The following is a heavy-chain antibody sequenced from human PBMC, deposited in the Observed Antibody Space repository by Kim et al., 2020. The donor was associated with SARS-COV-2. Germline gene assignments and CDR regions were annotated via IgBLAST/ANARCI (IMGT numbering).Heavy chain of an antibody. J-gene: IGHJ6*01. CDR3: ARVGIATRGYYGMDV. V-gene: IGHV4-4*07. CDR1: GGSISGYY. Sequence: SETLSLTCASGGSISGYYWSWIRQPAGKGLEWIGRIYSSGSTNYNPSLKSRVTMSVDTTKNQFSLKLTSVTAADTAADYCARVGIATRGYYGMDVWRQGT. CDR2: IYSSGST. D-gene: IGHD6-13*01.